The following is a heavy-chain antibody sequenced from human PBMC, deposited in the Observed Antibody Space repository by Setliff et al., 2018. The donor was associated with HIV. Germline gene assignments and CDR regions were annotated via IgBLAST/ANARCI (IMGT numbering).Heavy chain of an antibody. CDR3: ARGVRDNSGWSSYYFDY. CDR2: INHRGST. J-gene: IGHJ4*02. D-gene: IGHD6-19*01. Sequence: ETLSLTCAVYGGSFSDYYWTWIRQSPGKGLEWIGEINHRGSTNYNPSLKSRVTVSVDTSKNQFSLKLGSVTAADTAVYYCARGVRDNSGWSSYYFDYWGQGTLVTVSS. CDR1: GGSFSDYY. V-gene: IGHV4-34*01.